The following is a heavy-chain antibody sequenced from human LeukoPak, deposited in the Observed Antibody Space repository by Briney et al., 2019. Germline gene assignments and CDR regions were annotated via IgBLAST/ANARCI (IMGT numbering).Heavy chain of an antibody. J-gene: IGHJ3*02. CDR1: GFTFSNYA. Sequence: GGSLRLSCAASGFTFSNYAMNWVRQAPGKGLEWVANIKQDGSEEYYVDSVKGRFTISRDNAKNSLYLQMNSLRAEGTAVYYCARAPTYDYVWGSYRPNDAFDIWGQGTMVTVSS. CDR2: IKQDGSEE. CDR3: ARAPTYDYVWGSYRPNDAFDI. V-gene: IGHV3-7*01. D-gene: IGHD3-16*02.